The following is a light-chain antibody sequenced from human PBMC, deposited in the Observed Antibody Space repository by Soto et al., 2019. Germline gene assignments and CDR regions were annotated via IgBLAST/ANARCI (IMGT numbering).Light chain of an antibody. J-gene: IGLJ1*01. V-gene: IGLV2-14*02. CDR3: NSYTRSRSHV. CDR2: EVS. CDR1: SSDVGSYNL. Sequence: QSVLTQPASVSGSPGQSITISCTGTSSDVGSYNLVSWYQQLPGRAPKLMIYEVSKRPSGVSNRFSGSKSGNTASLTISGLLAEDEADYYCNSYTRSRSHVFGTGTKVTV.